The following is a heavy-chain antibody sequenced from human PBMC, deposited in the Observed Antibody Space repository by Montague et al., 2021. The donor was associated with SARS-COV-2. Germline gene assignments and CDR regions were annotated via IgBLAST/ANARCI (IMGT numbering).Heavy chain of an antibody. CDR2: IYYSGTT. CDR1: GDSISSSSNY. V-gene: IGHV4-39*01. Sequence: SETLSLTCTVSGDSISSSSNYCGWLRHPPRKGLEWIGSIYYSGTTYYNSSHNSRVISSVDTYNNQSPLQMTSATAADTAVYYCASLVWFGELSSENWFDPWGQGTLVTVSS. J-gene: IGHJ5*02. CDR3: ASLVWFGELSSENWFDP. D-gene: IGHD3-10*01.